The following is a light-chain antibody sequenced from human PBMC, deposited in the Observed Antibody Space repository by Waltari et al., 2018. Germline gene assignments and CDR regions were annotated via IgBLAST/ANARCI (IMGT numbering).Light chain of an antibody. CDR2: SAS. CDR1: QGIRSY. J-gene: IGKJ5*01. Sequence: IQLTQSPSSLSASVGDRVTITCRASQGIRSYVAWYQQKPGKAPKLLIYSASTLQSGVPSRFSGSGSGTDFTLTISSLQPEDFATYYCQNINSDPSITFGQGTRLEIK. CDR3: QNINSDPSIT. V-gene: IGKV1-9*01.